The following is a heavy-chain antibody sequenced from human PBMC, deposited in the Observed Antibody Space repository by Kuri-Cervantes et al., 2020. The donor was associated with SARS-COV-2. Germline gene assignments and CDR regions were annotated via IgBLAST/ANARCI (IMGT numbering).Heavy chain of an antibody. Sequence: GGSLRLSCAASGFIFSSYGMSWVRQAPGKGLEWVSAISGSGGSTYYADSVKGRFTISRDNSKNTLYLQMNSLRAEDTAVYYCAKALAVAGNYGMDVWGQGTTVTVSS. J-gene: IGHJ6*02. CDR3: AKALAVAGNYGMDV. CDR2: ISGSGGST. D-gene: IGHD6-19*01. CDR1: GFIFSSYG. V-gene: IGHV3-23*01.